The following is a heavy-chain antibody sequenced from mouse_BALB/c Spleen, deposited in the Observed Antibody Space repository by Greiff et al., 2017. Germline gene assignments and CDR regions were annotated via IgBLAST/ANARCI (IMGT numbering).Heavy chain of an antibody. J-gene: IGHJ4*01. D-gene: IGHD1-1*01. Sequence: EVMLVESGGGLVKPGGSLKLSCAASGFTFSSYAMSWVRQSPEKRLEWVAEISSGGSYTYYPDTVTGRFTISRDNAKNTLYLEMSSLRSEDTAMYYCARGLYFYGSTGAMDYWGQGTSVTVSS. CDR2: ISSGGSYT. CDR3: ARGLYFYGSTGAMDY. V-gene: IGHV5-9-4*01. CDR1: GFTFSSYA.